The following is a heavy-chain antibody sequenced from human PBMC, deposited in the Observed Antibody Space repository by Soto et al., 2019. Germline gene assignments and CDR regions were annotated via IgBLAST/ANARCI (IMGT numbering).Heavy chain of an antibody. J-gene: IGHJ5*02. CDR3: VSPHSESSNAFDL. CDR2: ISYDGENQ. Sequence: GGSLRLSCAASGFSFSHYAMHWVRQPPGKGLEWVALISYDGENQYFTDSVRGRFTISRDNSKTAVYLEMNNLRLDDTATYYCVSPHSESSNAFDLWGQGTLVTVSA. V-gene: IGHV3-30*04. D-gene: IGHD3-10*01. CDR1: GFSFSHYA.